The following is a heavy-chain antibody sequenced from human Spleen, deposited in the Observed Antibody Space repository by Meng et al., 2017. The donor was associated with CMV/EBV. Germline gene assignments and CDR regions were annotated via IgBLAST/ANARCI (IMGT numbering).Heavy chain of an antibody. J-gene: IGHJ4*02. CDR2: ISWEGAFI. CDR3: ARNSGWDLPDY. Sequence: GGSLRLSCVASGFKFDDYGMHWARQAPGKGLEWVSLISWEGAFIYYVDSAKGRFTISRDNNKNSLYLQMNSLRAEDTAVYYCARNSGWDLPDYWGQGTLVTVSS. D-gene: IGHD6-19*01. V-gene: IGHV3-43D*03. CDR1: GFKFDDYG.